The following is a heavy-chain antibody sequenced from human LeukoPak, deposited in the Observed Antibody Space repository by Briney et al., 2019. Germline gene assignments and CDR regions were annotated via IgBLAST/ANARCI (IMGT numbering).Heavy chain of an antibody. CDR1: GFSFSTYW. V-gene: IGHV3-7*01. J-gene: IGHJ4*02. CDR3: ARDLTNYFDY. Sequence: GGSLRLSCAASGFSFSTYWMTWVRQVPGKGLQWVANINQDGSDKNYLDSVKGRFTISRDNAKNSLYLQMNSLRAEDTAVYYCARDLTNYFDYWGQGTLVTVSS. D-gene: IGHD4/OR15-4a*01. CDR2: INQDGSDK.